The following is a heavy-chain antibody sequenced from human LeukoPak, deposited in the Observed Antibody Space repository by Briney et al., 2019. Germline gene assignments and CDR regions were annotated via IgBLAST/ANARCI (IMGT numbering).Heavy chain of an antibody. J-gene: IGHJ4*02. Sequence: ASVKVSYKASGYTFTSYGISWVRQAPGQGLEWMGWISAYNGNTNYAQKLQGRVTMTTDTSTSTAYMELRSLRSDDTAVYYCARDRGIYCGGDCYRLDDQFDYWGQGTLVTVSS. D-gene: IGHD2-21*02. CDR3: ARDRGIYCGGDCYRLDDQFDY. CDR1: GYTFTSYG. V-gene: IGHV1-18*01. CDR2: ISAYNGNT.